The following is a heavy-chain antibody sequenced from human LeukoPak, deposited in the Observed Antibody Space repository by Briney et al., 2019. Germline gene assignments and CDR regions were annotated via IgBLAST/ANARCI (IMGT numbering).Heavy chain of an antibody. CDR2: INGNSGST. D-gene: IGHD1-26*01. CDR1: GFAFSSYA. CDR3: AMMFSGSYLYYFDY. V-gene: IGHV3-23*01. Sequence: GGSPRLSCAASGFAFSSYAMSWVRQAPGKGLEWVSTINGNSGSTYYADSVKGRFTISRDTSKNTLYLQMNSLRAEDTAIYYCAMMFSGSYLYYFDYWGQGTLVTVSS. J-gene: IGHJ4*02.